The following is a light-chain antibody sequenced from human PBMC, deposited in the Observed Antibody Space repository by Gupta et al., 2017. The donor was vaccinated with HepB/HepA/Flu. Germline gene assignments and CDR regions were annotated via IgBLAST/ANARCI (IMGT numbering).Light chain of an antibody. Sequence: SSELTQDPAVSVAFGPTVRITCQGDSLRSYYASWYQQKPGQAPILVIYDKNNRPSGIPDRFSGSSSGNTAALTITRAQAEDEADYYCNSRDSSDNHPHVVFGGGTKLTVL. V-gene: IGLV3-19*01. J-gene: IGLJ2*01. CDR2: DKN. CDR3: NSRDSSDNHPHVV. CDR1: SLRSYY.